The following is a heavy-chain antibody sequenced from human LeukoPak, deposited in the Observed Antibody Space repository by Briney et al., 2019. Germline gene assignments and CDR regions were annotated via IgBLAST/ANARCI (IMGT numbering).Heavy chain of an antibody. Sequence: GGSLRLSCAASGFTFSSYWMSWVRQAPGKGREWVANIKQEGSEKYYVDSVKGRFTISRDNAKNSLYLQMNSLRAEDTAVYYCARDSAAGKKDLLASAYYFDYWGQGTLVTVSS. CDR3: ARDSAAGKKDLLASAYYFDY. CDR1: GFTFSSYW. J-gene: IGHJ4*02. CDR2: IKQEGSEK. D-gene: IGHD6-13*01. V-gene: IGHV3-7*01.